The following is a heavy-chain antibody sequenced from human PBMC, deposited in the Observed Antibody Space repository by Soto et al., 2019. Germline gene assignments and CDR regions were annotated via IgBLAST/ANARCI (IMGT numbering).Heavy chain of an antibody. CDR2: ISAYNGNT. CDR1: GYTFTSYG. Sequence: QVQLVQSGAEVKKPGASVKVSCKASGYTFTSYGISWVRQAPGQGLEWMGWISAYNGNTNYAQKLQGRVTMNTDTSTSRAYMKLRSLRTDDTAVDYCAGGSRWVAGGQGFAPWGQGGLVTVSS. V-gene: IGHV1-18*01. CDR3: AGGSRWVAGGQGFAP. J-gene: IGHJ5*02. D-gene: IGHD6-19*01.